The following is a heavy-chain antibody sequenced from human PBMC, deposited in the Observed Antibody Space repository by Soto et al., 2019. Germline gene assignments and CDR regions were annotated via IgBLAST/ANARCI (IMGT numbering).Heavy chain of an antibody. CDR3: AKRHYVRYWYFDL. D-gene: IGHD3-16*01. V-gene: IGHV3-23*01. CDR2: ISGSGGST. J-gene: IGHJ2*01. CDR1: GFTFSSYA. Sequence: EVQLLESGGGLVQPGGSLRLSCAASGFTFSSYAMSWVRQAPGKGLEWVSAISGSGGSTYYADSVKGRFTISRDNSKNTLYLQRNSLRAEDTAVYYCAKRHYVRYWYFDLWGRGTLVTISS.